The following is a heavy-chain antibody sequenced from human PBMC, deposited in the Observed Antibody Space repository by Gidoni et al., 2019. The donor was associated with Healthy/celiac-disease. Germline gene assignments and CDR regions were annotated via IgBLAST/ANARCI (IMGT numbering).Heavy chain of an antibody. CDR2: IKQDGSEK. CDR1: GFTFVSFW. V-gene: IGHV3-7*03. J-gene: IGHJ6*02. Sequence: EVQLVASGGGLVQPGGSMRLSCSASGFTFVSFWMSGVRQAPGKGLEWGANIKQDGSEKYYVDSVKGRFTISRDNAKNSLYLQMNSRRAEDTAVYYCARVSGSYFADYYYGMDVWGQGTTVTVSS. D-gene: IGHD1-26*01. CDR3: ARVSGSYFADYYYGMDV.